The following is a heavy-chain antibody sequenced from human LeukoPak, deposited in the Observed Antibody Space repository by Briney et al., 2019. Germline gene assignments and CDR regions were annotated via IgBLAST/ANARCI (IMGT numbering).Heavy chain of an antibody. CDR1: GGSISTAY. Sequence: PSETLSLTCSVSGGSISTAYWSWIRQPPGKGLEWIGEIYHSGSTNYNPSLKSRVTISVDKSKNQFSLKLSSVTAADTAVYYCARDPRGYSYGYEYYYGMDVWGQGTTVTVSS. J-gene: IGHJ6*02. CDR3: ARDPRGYSYGYEYYYGMDV. V-gene: IGHV4-59*12. CDR2: IYHSGST. D-gene: IGHD5-18*01.